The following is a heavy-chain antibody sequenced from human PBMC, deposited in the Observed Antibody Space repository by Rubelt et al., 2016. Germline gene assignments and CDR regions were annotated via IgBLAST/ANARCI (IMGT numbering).Heavy chain of an antibody. J-gene: IGHJ3*02. CDR3: ARIPLLLNIVVVPAAILDAFDI. D-gene: IGHD2-2*02. CDR2: INHSGST. V-gene: IGHV4-34*01. Sequence: IGEINHSGSTNYNPSLKSRVTISVDTSKNQFSLKLSSVTAADTAVYYCARIPLLLNIVVVPAAILDAFDIWGQGTMVTVSS.